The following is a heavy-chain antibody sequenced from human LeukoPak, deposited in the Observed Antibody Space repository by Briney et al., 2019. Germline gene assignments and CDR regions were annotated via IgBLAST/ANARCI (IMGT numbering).Heavy chain of an antibody. V-gene: IGHV3-66*01. CDR2: IYSGGST. CDR3: AKDSPVATR. Sequence: GGSLRLSCAASGFTVRNNYMSWVRQAPGKGLEWVSVIYSGGSTYYTDSVKGRFSISRDESKNMLYLQMNSLRAEDTAVYYCAKDSPVATRWGQGTLVTVSS. J-gene: IGHJ4*02. CDR1: GFTVRNNY. D-gene: IGHD1-26*01.